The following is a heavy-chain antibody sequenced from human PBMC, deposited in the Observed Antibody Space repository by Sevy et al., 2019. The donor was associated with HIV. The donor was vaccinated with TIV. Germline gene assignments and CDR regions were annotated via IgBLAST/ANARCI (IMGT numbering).Heavy chain of an antibody. Sequence: SETLSLICTVFGGSISAYYWSWIRQPPGKGLEYIGYIYYTGSTNYNPSLKSRVTISVDTSKNQFSLRLTSVTAADTAIYYCARAPPVRSGDDSLNWFDPWGQGTLVTVSS. CDR3: ARAPPVRSGDDSLNWFDP. CDR2: IYYTGST. J-gene: IGHJ5*02. CDR1: GGSISAYY. V-gene: IGHV4-59*01. D-gene: IGHD5-12*01.